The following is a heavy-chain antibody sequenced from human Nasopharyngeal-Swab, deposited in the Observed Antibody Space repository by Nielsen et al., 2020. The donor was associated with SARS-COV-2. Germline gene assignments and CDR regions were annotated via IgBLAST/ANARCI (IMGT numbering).Heavy chain of an antibody. D-gene: IGHD1-26*01. V-gene: IGHV5-51*01. Sequence: KVSCKGSGYSFTSYWISWVRQMPGKGLEWMGIIYPGDSDTRYSPSFQGQVTISADKSISTAYLQWSSLKASDTAMYYCARRRAEYSGSYYGFDPWGQGTLVTVSS. CDR1: GYSFTSYW. CDR2: IYPGDSDT. J-gene: IGHJ5*02. CDR3: ARRRAEYSGSYYGFDP.